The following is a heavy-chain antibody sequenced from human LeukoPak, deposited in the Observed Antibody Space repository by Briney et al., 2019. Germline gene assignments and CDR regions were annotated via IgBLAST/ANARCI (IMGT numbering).Heavy chain of an antibody. CDR1: GGSISSYY. CDR2: IYYSGST. J-gene: IGHJ3*02. Sequence: SETLSLTCTVSGGSISSYYWSWIRQPPGQGLEWFGYIYYSGSTNYNPSLKSRITISVDKSKNQFSLKLSSVTAADTAVYYCAREGGSSTSCYAFDTWGQGTMVTVSS. D-gene: IGHD2-2*01. CDR3: AREGGSSTSCYAFDT. V-gene: IGHV4-59*12.